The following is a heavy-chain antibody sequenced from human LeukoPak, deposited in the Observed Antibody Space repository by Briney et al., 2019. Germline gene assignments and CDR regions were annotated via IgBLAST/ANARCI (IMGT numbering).Heavy chain of an antibody. CDR1: GFTFSSYA. CDR3: ARDQADSSGWYGFDY. J-gene: IGHJ4*02. CDR2: ISYDGSNK. D-gene: IGHD6-19*01. Sequence: GRSLRLSCAASGFTFSSYAMHWVCQAPGKGLEWVAVISYDGSNKYYADSVKGRFTISRGNSKNTLYLQMNSLRAEDTAVYYCARDQADSSGWYGFDYWGQGTLVTVSS. V-gene: IGHV3-30*04.